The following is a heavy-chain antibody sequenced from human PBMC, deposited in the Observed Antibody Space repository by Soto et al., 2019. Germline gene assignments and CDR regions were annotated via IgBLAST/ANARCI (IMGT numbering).Heavy chain of an antibody. D-gene: IGHD6-6*01. V-gene: IGHV1-69*12. Sequence: QVQLVQSGAEVKKPGSSVKVSCKASGGTFSSYAISWVRQAPGQGLEWMGGIIPIFGTANYAQKFQGRVTITADESTSTAYMELSSLRSEDTAVYYCARVPYYGSSAGRAWYYYGMDVWGQGTTVTVSS. CDR1: GGTFSSYA. CDR3: ARVPYYGSSAGRAWYYYGMDV. J-gene: IGHJ6*02. CDR2: IIPIFGTA.